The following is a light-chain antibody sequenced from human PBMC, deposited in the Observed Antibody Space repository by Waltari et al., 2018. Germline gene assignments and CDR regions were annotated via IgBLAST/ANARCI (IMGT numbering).Light chain of an antibody. CDR3: SSYTRSSTWV. CDR2: DVS. V-gene: IGLV2-14*03. J-gene: IGLJ3*02. Sequence: QSALTQPASVSGSPGQSITISCTGTSSDVGGYNYVSWYQQHPGKAPKLMIYDVSIRPSAVSDRFSGSKSGNTASLTISGLQAEDEADYYCSSYTRSSTWVFGGGTKLTVL. CDR1: SSDVGGYNY.